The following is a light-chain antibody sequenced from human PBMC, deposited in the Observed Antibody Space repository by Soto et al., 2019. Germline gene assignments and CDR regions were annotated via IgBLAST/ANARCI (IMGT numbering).Light chain of an antibody. V-gene: IGKV3-20*01. CDR3: QQYGTSPRT. J-gene: IGKJ1*01. CDR2: AAS. Sequence: EIGLTQSPDTLSLSPGERATLSCRASQSLSSAYLVWYQQKPGQAPRLLMFAASSRATGTPDRFSGSGSGTDFTLTISRLEPEDFAGYYCQQYGTSPRTFGHGTKVDSK. CDR1: QSLSSAY.